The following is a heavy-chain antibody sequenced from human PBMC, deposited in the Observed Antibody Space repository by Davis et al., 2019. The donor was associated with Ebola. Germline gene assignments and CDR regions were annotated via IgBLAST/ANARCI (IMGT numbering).Heavy chain of an antibody. V-gene: IGHV5-51*01. CDR2: IYPGDSDT. CDR1: GYSFTSYW. CDR3: ARPMVQGDFYYYYGMDV. Sequence: GESLKISCKGSGYSFTSYWIGWVRQMPGKGLEWMGIIYPGDSDTRYSPSFQGQVTISADKSISNAYLQWSSLKASDTAMYYCARPMVQGDFYYYYGMDVWGQGTTVTVSS. J-gene: IGHJ6*02. D-gene: IGHD3-10*01.